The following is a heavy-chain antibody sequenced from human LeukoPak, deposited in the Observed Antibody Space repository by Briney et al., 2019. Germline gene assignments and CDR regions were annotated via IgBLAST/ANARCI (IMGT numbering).Heavy chain of an antibody. CDR1: GFTFSNYA. Sequence: AGGSLRLSCAASGFTFSNYAMSWVRQAPGKGLEWVSEISGSGVRTYYGDYVKGRFTISRDNSKNTLYLEMNSLRSEDTAVYYCASGDGYSYGYSLDYWGQGTLVTVSS. V-gene: IGHV3-23*01. CDR3: ASGDGYSYGYSLDY. CDR2: ISGSGVRT. D-gene: IGHD5-18*01. J-gene: IGHJ4*02.